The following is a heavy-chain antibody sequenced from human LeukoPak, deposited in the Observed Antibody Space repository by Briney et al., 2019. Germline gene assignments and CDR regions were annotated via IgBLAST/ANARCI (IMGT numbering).Heavy chain of an antibody. V-gene: IGHV3-23*01. CDR1: EFTFTSYA. CDR3: AKDLRGYNYGAFDY. CDR2: ISSSGGTA. J-gene: IGHJ4*02. D-gene: IGHD5-18*01. Sequence: GGSLRLSCAASEFTFTSYAMSWVRQAPGKGLAWVSGISSSGGTAYYADSVKGRFTISRDNSKNTLYLQMSSLRAEDTAVYYCAKDLRGYNYGAFDYWGRGTLVTVSS.